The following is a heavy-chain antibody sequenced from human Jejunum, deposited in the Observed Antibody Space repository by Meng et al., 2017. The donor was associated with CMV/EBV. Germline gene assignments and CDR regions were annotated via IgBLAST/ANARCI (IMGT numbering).Heavy chain of an antibody. V-gene: IGHV3-43*01. Sequence: TFDDYNMNWVRRAPGKGLEWVSLISWDGERTQYADSVKGRFTISRDNSKNSLFLQMSSLKTEDTAFYYCAKKAGAGYSSSYYFDHWGQGTLVTVSS. J-gene: IGHJ4*02. CDR3: AKKAGAGYSSSYYFDH. CDR1: TFDDYN. CDR2: ISWDGERT. D-gene: IGHD5-18*01.